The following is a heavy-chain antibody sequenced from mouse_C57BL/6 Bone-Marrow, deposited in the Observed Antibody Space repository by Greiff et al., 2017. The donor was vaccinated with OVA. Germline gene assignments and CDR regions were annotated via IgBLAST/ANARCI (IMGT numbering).Heavy chain of an antibody. V-gene: IGHV1-69*01. D-gene: IGHD2-4*01. Sequence: QVQLQQPGAELVMPGASVKLSCKASGYTFTSYWMHWVKQRPGQGLEWIGEIDPSDSYTNYNQKFKGKSTLTLDKSSSTAYMQLSSLTSEDSAVYYCAHDYDGAMDYWGQGTSVTVSS. J-gene: IGHJ4*01. CDR1: GYTFTSYW. CDR2: IDPSDSYT. CDR3: AHDYDGAMDY.